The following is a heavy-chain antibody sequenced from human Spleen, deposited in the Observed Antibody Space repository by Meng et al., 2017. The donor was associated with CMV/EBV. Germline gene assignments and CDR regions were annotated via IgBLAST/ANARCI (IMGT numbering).Heavy chain of an antibody. Sequence: GSLRLSCAVYGGSFSGYYWSWIRQPPGKGLEWIGEINHSGSTNYNPSLKSRVTISVDTSKNQFSLTLKSVTVADTAVYFCAREAVFGLGYYGMDVWGQGTTVTVSS. CDR3: AREAVFGLGYYGMDV. CDR1: GGSFSGYY. D-gene: IGHD3/OR15-3a*01. J-gene: IGHJ6*02. CDR2: INHSGST. V-gene: IGHV4-34*01.